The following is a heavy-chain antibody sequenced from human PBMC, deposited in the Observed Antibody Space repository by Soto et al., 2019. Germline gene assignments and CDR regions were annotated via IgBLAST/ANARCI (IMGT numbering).Heavy chain of an antibody. J-gene: IGHJ4*02. CDR2: INNDGSDT. CDR1: GFTFRYYW. Sequence: EVHLVESGGGLVQPGGSLRLSCAASGFTFRYYWLHWVRQVPGRGPVWVSGINNDGSDTFYADFVEGRFTISRDNAKNRVYLRMDSLRAEGTAIYYCGRLCEFGGQGTLVTVPA. D-gene: IGHD2-21*01. CDR3: GRLCEF. V-gene: IGHV3-74*01.